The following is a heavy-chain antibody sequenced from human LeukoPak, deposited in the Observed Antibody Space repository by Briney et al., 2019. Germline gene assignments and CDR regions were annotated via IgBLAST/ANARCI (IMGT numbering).Heavy chain of an antibody. J-gene: IGHJ6*02. D-gene: IGHD6-6*01. CDR2: INPNSGGT. CDR3: ARAHSYSSSGLDF. Sequence: ASVSVLYGASGYTYTRYYMLWVRQAPGQGLEWMGWINPNSGGTNYAQKFQGRVTMTRDTSISTAYMELSRLRSDDTAVYYCARAHSYSSSGLDFWGQGTMVTVSS. V-gene: IGHV1-2*02. CDR1: GYTYTRYY.